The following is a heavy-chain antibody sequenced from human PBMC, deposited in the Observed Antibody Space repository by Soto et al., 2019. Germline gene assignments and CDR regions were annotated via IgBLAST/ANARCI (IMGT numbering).Heavy chain of an antibody. CDR1: GYTFSNDA. D-gene: IGHD1-7*01. J-gene: IGHJ4*02. CDR3: ARAARDYWNYMMY. Sequence: QVQLVQSGAEVKKPGASVKVSCKASGYTFSNDAITWVRQAPGQGLEWMGWVSAYNGNTNYAQKFKGRVTMTTDTSTSTAYMEIRSLRYDDTAVYVCARAARDYWNYMMYGGQGTLVTVSS. V-gene: IGHV1-18*01. CDR2: VSAYNGNT.